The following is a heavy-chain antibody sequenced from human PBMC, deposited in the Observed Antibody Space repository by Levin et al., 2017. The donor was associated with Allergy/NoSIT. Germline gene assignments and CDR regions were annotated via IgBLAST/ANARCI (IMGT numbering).Heavy chain of an antibody. CDR2: IYHSGST. J-gene: IGHJ4*02. CDR1: GGSISSGGYS. Sequence: SQTLSLTCAVSGGSISSGGYSWSWIRQPPGKGLEWIGYIYHSGSTYYNPSLKSRVTISVDRSKNQFSLKLSSVTAADTAVYYCARGLGGSSGYYWPFDYWGQGTLVTVSS. V-gene: IGHV4-30-2*01. D-gene: IGHD3-22*01. CDR3: ARGLGGSSGYYWPFDY.